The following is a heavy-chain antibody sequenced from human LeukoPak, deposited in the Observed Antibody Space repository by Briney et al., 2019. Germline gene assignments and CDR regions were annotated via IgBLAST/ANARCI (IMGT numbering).Heavy chain of an antibody. CDR1: GYTFTSYG. J-gene: IGHJ4*02. D-gene: IGHD3-10*01. CDR2: ISAYNGNT. V-gene: IGHV1-18*01. CDR3: ARDGPTMVFEEGRALDY. Sequence: ASVKVSCKASGYTFTSYGISWVRQAPGQGLEWMGWISAYNGNTNYAQKLQGRVTMTTDTSTSTAYMELRSLRSDDTAVYYCARDGPTMVFEEGRALDYWGQGTLVTVSS.